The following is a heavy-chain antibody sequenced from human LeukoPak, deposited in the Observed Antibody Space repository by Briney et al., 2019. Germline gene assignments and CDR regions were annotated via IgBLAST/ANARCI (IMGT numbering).Heavy chain of an antibody. V-gene: IGHV3-38-3*01. CDR3: ARDLKDIVVVPAAAFPDY. CDR1: GFTVSSNE. CDR2: ISGGST. J-gene: IGHJ4*02. Sequence: PGGSLRLSCAASGFTVSSNEMSWVRQAPGKGLEWVSSISGGSTYYADSRKGRFTISRDNSKNTLHLQMNSLRAEDTAVYYCARDLKDIVVVPAAAFPDYWGQGTLVTVSS. D-gene: IGHD2-2*01.